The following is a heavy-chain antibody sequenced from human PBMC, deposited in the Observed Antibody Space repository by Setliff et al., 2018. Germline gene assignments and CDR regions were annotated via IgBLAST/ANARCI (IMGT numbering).Heavy chain of an antibody. CDR3: ARGEYTSLPSGVYDHMDV. D-gene: IGHD6-6*01. CDR2: INANTGNP. J-gene: IGHJ6*03. V-gene: IGHV7-4-1*02. CDR1: GYTFRSYA. Sequence: GASVKVSCKASGYTFRSYALDWVRQAPGQGLEWMGWINANTGNPTYAQGFTGRFVFSLDTSVSTTYLQISSLKAEDTAVYYCARGEYTSLPSGVYDHMDVWGKGTTVTVSS.